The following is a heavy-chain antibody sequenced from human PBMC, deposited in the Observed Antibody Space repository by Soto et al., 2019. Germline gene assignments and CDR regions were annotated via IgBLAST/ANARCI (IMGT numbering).Heavy chain of an antibody. V-gene: IGHV3-33*01. CDR1: GFRFSNYG. CDR3: ARDDDLPDNGLDH. D-gene: IGHD1-1*01. J-gene: IGHJ4*02. CDR2: IVADGTGL. Sequence: QVQLVESGGGVVQPGRSLRLSCAASGFRFSNYGMHWVRQAPGKGLEWLAVIVADGTGLHYADSVRGRFTISRDNSKNPLYLQLNSLGAADTAIYFCARDDDLPDNGLDHWGQRTLVTVSS.